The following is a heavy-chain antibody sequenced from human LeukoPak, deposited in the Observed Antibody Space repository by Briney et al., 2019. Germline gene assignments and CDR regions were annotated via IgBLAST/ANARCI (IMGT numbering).Heavy chain of an antibody. Sequence: SGGSLRLSCAASGVTFSNYNMNWVRQAPGKGLEWVSYISTSGRAIFYADSVKGRFTISRDNAKNSLLLQMNSLRAEDTAVYYCARVPLYDRSGYYFDYWGLGTLVTVSS. CDR2: ISTSGRAI. J-gene: IGHJ4*02. D-gene: IGHD3-22*01. V-gene: IGHV3-48*01. CDR1: GVTFSNYN. CDR3: ARVPLYDRSGYYFDY.